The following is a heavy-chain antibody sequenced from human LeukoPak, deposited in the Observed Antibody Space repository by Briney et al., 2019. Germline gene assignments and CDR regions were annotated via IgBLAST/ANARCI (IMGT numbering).Heavy chain of an antibody. CDR1: GFTFSSYG. J-gene: IGHJ4*02. CDR3: AFYGDYAGARDY. Sequence: GGSLRLSCAASGFTFSSYGMHWVRQAPGKGLEWVAFIRYDGSNKYYADSMKGRFTISRDNSKNTLYLQMNSLRAEDTAVYYCAFYGDYAGARDYWGQGTLVTVSS. D-gene: IGHD4-17*01. CDR2: IRYDGSNK. V-gene: IGHV3-30*02.